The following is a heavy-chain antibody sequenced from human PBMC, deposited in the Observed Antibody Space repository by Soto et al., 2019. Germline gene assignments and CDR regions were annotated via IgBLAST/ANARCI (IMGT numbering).Heavy chain of an antibody. J-gene: IGHJ4*02. D-gene: IGHD5-18*01. Sequence: QVQLVQSGGEVKKPGASVKVSCKASGYTFTSYGISWVRQAPGQGLEWMGWISGYNGNTDHARRVQGRVTMTTDTSTSTAFRELRSLRVDDTAVYYCARGSRTRGYSYDSWGQGTLVTVSS. CDR2: ISGYNGNT. V-gene: IGHV1-18*01. CDR3: ARGSRTRGYSYDS. CDR1: GYTFTSYG.